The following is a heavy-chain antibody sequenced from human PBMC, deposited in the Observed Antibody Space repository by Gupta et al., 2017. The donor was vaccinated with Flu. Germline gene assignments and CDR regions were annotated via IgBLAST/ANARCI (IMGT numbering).Heavy chain of an antibody. CDR3: ARGGNGYSYGSQYYYDSSGLNYYFDY. Sequence: QVQLQQWCAGLLKPSETLSLTCAVYGGSFSGYYWSRIRQPPGKGLEWIGEINHSGSTNYNPSLKSRVTISVDTSKNQFSLKLSSVTAADTAVYYCARGGNGYSYGSQYYYDSSGLNYYFDYWGQGTLVTVSS. V-gene: IGHV4-34*01. J-gene: IGHJ4*02. CDR2: INHSGST. CDR1: GGSFSGYY. D-gene: IGHD3-22*01.